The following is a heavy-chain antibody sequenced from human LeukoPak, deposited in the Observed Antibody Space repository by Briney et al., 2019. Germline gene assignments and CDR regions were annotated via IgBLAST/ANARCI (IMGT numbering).Heavy chain of an antibody. Sequence: PSETLSLTCTVSGGSISSSRYYWGWVRQPPGKGLEWIRSIYYSGSTYYNPSLKSRVTISVDTSNNQFSLKLSSVTAADTAVYYCVREVPVYSSGSYSYSQHWGQGALCTVSS. CDR2: IYYSGST. CDR3: VREVPVYSSGSYSYSQH. CDR1: GGSISSSRYY. V-gene: IGHV4-39*02. D-gene: IGHD6-19*01. J-gene: IGHJ1*01.